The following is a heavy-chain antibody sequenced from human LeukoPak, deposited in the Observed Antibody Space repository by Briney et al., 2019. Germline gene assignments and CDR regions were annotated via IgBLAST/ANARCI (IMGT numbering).Heavy chain of an antibody. J-gene: IGHJ4*02. D-gene: IGHD6-19*01. Sequence: SQTLSLTCTVSGGSISSGSYYWSWIRQPAGKGLEWIGRIYTSGSTNYNPSLKSRVTISVDTSKNQFSLKLSSVTAADTAVYYCARDIRIAVAGYYFDYWGQGTLVTVSS. CDR3: ARDIRIAVAGYYFDY. CDR1: GGSISSGSYY. V-gene: IGHV4-61*02. CDR2: IYTSGST.